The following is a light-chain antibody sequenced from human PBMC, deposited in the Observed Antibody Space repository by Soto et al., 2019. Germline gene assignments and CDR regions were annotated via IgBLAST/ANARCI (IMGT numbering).Light chain of an antibody. J-gene: IGKJ1*01. Sequence: DIQMTQSPSSLSASVGDRVTITCRASQSISHYLNWYQQKPGKAPKVLIYGASTLQSGVPSRFSGSGSGTDFTLTISSLQPEDFATYYCQHSYNTPTWTFGQGTKVDI. V-gene: IGKV1-39*01. CDR2: GAS. CDR3: QHSYNTPTWT. CDR1: QSISHY.